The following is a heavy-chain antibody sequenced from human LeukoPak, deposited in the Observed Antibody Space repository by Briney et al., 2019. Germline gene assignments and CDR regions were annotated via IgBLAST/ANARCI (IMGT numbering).Heavy chain of an antibody. Sequence: GGSLRLSCTASGFTFSSYGMHWVRQAPGKGLEWVTFIRYDGSHKYYADSVKGRFTISRDNSKNTLYLQMNSLRAEDTAVYYCARGLRYFDWYADYWGQGTLVTVSS. CDR2: IRYDGSHK. CDR1: GFTFSSYG. J-gene: IGHJ4*02. D-gene: IGHD3-9*01. V-gene: IGHV3-30*02. CDR3: ARGLRYFDWYADY.